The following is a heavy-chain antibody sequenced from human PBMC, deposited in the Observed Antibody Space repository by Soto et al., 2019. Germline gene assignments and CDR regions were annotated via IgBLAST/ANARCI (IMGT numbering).Heavy chain of an antibody. Sequence: LRLSCAASGFTFDSPYSHAMSWVRQSPGKGPEWVSTISSSGANTHYAESVQGRFTISKDASRNTVHLHMNSLRADDTATYFCVSWVSAHFDYWGHGTPVTVSS. D-gene: IGHD2-8*01. V-gene: IGHV3-23*01. CDR1: GFTFDSPYSHA. CDR3: VSWVSAHFDY. CDR2: ISSSGANT. J-gene: IGHJ4*01.